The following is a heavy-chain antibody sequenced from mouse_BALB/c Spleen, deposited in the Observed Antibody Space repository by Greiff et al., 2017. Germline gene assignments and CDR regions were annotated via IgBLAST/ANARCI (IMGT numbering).Heavy chain of an antibody. Sequence: EVKLVESGPGLVKPSQSLSLTCTVTGYSITSDYAWNWIRQFPGNKLEWMGYISYSGSTSYNPSLKSRISITRDTSKNQFFLQLNSVTTEDTATYYCAREGASGSLFDYWGEGTTLTVAS. V-gene: IGHV3-2*02. J-gene: IGHJ2*01. CDR3: AREGASGSLFDY. D-gene: IGHD1-2*01. CDR1: GYSITSDYA. CDR2: ISYSGST.